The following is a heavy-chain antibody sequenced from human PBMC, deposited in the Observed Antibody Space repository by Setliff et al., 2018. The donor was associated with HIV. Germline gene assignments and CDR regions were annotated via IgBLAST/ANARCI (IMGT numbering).Heavy chain of an antibody. J-gene: IGHJ6*02. CDR3: ARAKLGWRPYAMDV. CDR1: GGSFSDYH. V-gene: IGHV4-34*01. CDR2: VSDSGTT. D-gene: IGHD6-13*01. Sequence: SETLSLTCGVSGGSFSDYHWTWIRQSPGKGLEWIGEVSDSGTTNYNPSLKSRVTISVDTSKIQFSLNLNSVTAADTAVYYCARAKLGWRPYAMDVWGQGTVVTVSS.